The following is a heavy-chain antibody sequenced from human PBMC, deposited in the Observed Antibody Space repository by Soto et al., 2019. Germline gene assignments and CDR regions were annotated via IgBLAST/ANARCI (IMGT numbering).Heavy chain of an antibody. J-gene: IGHJ5*02. Sequence: QDQLVQSGAEVKKPGASVKVSCEASGYTFSSYGISWVRQAPGQGLEWLGWISASTSKTKYAQKFQGRVTMTTDRSTSTVDMELRGLRSDDTAVYYCARVEAAMSGHWFDPWGQGTLVTVSS. V-gene: IGHV1-18*01. CDR1: GYTFSSYG. D-gene: IGHD2-2*01. CDR2: ISASTSKT. CDR3: ARVEAAMSGHWFDP.